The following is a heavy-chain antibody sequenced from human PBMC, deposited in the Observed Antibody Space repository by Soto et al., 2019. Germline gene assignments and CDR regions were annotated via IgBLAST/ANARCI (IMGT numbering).Heavy chain of an antibody. CDR3: ARSPGEFDY. CDR1: GGSISSYY. J-gene: IGHJ4*02. Sequence: PSETLSLTCTVSGGSISSYYWSWIRQPPGKGLEWIGYIYYSGSTNYNPSLKSRVTISVDTSKNQFSLKLSSVTAADTAVYYCARSPGEFDYWGQGTLVTVSS. CDR2: IYYSGST. V-gene: IGHV4-59*01. D-gene: IGHD3-16*01.